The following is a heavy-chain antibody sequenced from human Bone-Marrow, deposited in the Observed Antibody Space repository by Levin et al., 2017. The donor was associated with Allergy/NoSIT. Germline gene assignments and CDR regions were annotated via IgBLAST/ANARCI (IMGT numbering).Heavy chain of an antibody. Sequence: PGKGLEWVGHIYHSGSTYYNPSLKSRVTISIDRSKNQFSLKLSSVTAADTAVYFCARDRPGDYYGMDVWGQGTTVTVSS. CDR2: IYHSGST. V-gene: IGHV4-30-2*01. CDR3: ARDRPGDYYGMDV. J-gene: IGHJ6*02.